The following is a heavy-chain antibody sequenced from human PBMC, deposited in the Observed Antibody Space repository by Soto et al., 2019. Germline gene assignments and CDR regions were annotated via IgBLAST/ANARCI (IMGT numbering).Heavy chain of an antibody. CDR2: LNQDGSAT. V-gene: IGHV3-7*05. CDR3: AQDLTDC. D-gene: IGHD2-21*02. CDR1: GFSFSSSW. J-gene: IGHJ4*02. Sequence: GGSPRLSCAASGFSFSSSWMIWIRQAPGKGLEWVASLNQDGSATYYVDSVRGRFTISRDNAKSSLYLQMNSLRVEDTAVYYCAQDLTDCGGQGTLVTVSS.